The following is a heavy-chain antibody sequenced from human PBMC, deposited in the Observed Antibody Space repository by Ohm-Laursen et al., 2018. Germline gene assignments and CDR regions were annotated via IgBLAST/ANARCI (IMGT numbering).Heavy chain of an antibody. CDR3: ACETGWYSTGSDS. J-gene: IGHJ4*02. V-gene: IGHV1-2*02. CDR1: GNTLAGYY. Sequence: ASVKVSCKASGNTLAGYYVHWVRQAPGRGLEWMGWINPNSGGTIYAQRFQGRVTMTGDTSISTVYMELTSLRFDDTAVYYCACETGWYSTGSDSWGQGTLVTVSS. D-gene: IGHD6-19*01. CDR2: INPNSGGT.